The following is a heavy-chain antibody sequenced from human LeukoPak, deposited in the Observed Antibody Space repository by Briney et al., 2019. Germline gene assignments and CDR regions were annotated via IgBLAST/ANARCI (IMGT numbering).Heavy chain of an antibody. CDR1: GYTFTSYD. CDR3: ARIDNDCSGGSCRGYYFDY. CDR2: MNPNSGNT. V-gene: IGHV1-8*03. Sequence: GASVKVSCKASGYTFTSYDINWVRQATGQGLEWMGWMNPNSGNTGYAQKFQGRVTITRNTSISTAYMELSSLRSEDTAVYYCARIDNDCSGGSCRGYYFDYWGQGTLVTVSS. D-gene: IGHD2-15*01. J-gene: IGHJ4*02.